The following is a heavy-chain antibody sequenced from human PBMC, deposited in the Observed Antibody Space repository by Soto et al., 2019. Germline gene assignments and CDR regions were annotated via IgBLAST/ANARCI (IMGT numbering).Heavy chain of an antibody. CDR2: IIPIFGTA. CDR1: RGALSSYA. V-gene: IGHV1-69*06. D-gene: IGHD5-18*01. CDR3: ASSSWIQLWFLFDY. Sequence: SVKLSCKACRGALSSYAISWLRQSPGQGLEWMGGIIPIFGTANYAQKFQGRVTITADKSTSTAYMELSSLRSEDTAVYYCASSSWIQLWFLFDYWGQGTLVTVSS. J-gene: IGHJ4*02.